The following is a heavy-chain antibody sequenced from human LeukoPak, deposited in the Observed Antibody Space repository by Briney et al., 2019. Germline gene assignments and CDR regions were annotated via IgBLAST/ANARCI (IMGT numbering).Heavy chain of an antibody. Sequence: PGGSLRLSCAASGXTFSYYAVSWVRQAPGKGLEWVSAISGTGGSTHYADSVKGRFTISRDNSKNTLYLQINSLRAEDTAVYYCAKAGSNWGYFDYWGQGTLVTVSS. J-gene: IGHJ4*02. V-gene: IGHV3-23*01. D-gene: IGHD7-27*01. CDR1: GXTFSYYA. CDR3: AKAGSNWGYFDY. CDR2: ISGTGGST.